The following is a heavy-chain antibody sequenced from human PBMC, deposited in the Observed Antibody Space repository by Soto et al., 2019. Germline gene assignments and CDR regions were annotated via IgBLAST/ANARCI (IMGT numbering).Heavy chain of an antibody. CDR3: ARDRPLLTTVTTGDAFDI. Sequence: VKVSCKASGYTFTSYYMHWVRQAPGQGLEWMGIINPSGGSTSYAQKFQGRVTMTRDTSTSTVYMELSSLRSEDTAVYYCARDRPLLTTVTTGDAFDIWGQGTMVTVSS. J-gene: IGHJ3*02. CDR2: INPSGGST. V-gene: IGHV1-46*01. D-gene: IGHD4-17*01. CDR1: GYTFTSYY.